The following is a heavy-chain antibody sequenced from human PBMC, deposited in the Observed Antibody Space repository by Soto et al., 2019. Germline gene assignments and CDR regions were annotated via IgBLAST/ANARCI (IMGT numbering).Heavy chain of an antibody. Sequence: QVQLVQSGAEVQKPGASVKVSCKTSGYIFNNFGITWVRQAPGLGLEWLGWIYSKAGTINFAQKFQGRVTMTTDTSPSPAYMELRSLTFVDSAGYFCARDIDFDIGHWGQGTLVTVS. CDR3: ARDIDFDIGH. D-gene: IGHD3-9*01. CDR1: GYIFNNFG. V-gene: IGHV1-18*01. J-gene: IGHJ4*02. CDR2: IYSKAGTI.